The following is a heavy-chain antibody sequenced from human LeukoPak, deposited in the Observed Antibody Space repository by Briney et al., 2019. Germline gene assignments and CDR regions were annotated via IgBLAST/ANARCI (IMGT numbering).Heavy chain of an antibody. CDR1: GGTFTHYA. D-gene: IGHD2-15*01. V-gene: IGHV1-2*02. J-gene: IGHJ3*02. CDR2: INSKSGGT. Sequence: ASVKVSCKASGGTFTHYALNWVRQAPGQGLEWMGWINSKSGGTNYEQKLQGRVTKTRDPAITTTYMELSRLRSDDPGVYHCTNSGGKDDDAFDICGQGTMVTVSS. CDR3: TNSGGKDDDAFDI.